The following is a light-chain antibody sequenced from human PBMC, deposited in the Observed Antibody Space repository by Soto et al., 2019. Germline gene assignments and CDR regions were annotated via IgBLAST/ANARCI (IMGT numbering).Light chain of an antibody. CDR3: QQCYSYPLT. CDR2: WAS. CDR1: QSLLYSSNNKNC. V-gene: IGKV4-1*01. Sequence: DIVMTQSPDSLAVSLGERATINCKSSQSLLYSSNNKNCLTWYQQKPGQPPKLLIYWASTRESGVPDRFSGSGSGTDFTLTISSLQAEDVAIYYCQQCYSYPLTFGGGTKVEIK. J-gene: IGKJ4*01.